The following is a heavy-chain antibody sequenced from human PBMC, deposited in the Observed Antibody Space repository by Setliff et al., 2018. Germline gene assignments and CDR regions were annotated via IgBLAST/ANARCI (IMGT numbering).Heavy chain of an antibody. V-gene: IGHV1-18*01. CDR2: ISAYNGNT. Sequence: ASVKVSCKASGYTFSTYGISWVRQAPGQGLEWMGWISAYNGNTNYEQKFQGRVTMTTDTSTSTAYMELRSLRSEDTAVYYCARDGFEIVVVPAAIYYYYYMDVWGKGTTVTVSS. CDR1: GYTFSTYG. CDR3: ARDGFEIVVVPAAIYYYYYMDV. D-gene: IGHD2-2*01. J-gene: IGHJ6*03.